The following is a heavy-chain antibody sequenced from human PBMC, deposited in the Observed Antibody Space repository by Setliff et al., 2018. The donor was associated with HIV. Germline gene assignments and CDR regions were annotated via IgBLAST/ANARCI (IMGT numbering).Heavy chain of an antibody. J-gene: IGHJ4*02. CDR3: VKEGRTSTVFDY. CDR2: VSDGGT. CDR1: GASVSMPGW. D-gene: IGHD1-7*01. Sequence: SETLSLTCTVFGASVSMPGWWGWVRQSPGKRLEWIGEVSDGGTKYNPSLQGRATTSVDRSKNQFSLELRSVTAADTAVYYCVKEGRTSTVFDYWGQGVMVTVSS. V-gene: IGHV4-4*02.